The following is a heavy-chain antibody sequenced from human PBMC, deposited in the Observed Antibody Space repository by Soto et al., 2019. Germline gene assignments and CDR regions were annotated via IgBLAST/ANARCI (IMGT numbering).Heavy chain of an antibody. J-gene: IGHJ4*02. CDR2: IKGDGSEK. V-gene: IGHV3-7*01. D-gene: IGHD3-3*01. CDR3: VRGTMAPGLDH. Sequence: GGSLRLSCEVSGFTFSAYGMHWVRQTPGKGLEWVANIKGDGSEKYYVDSLKGRFTISRDNAKNSLYLHMNSLRAEDTAVYYCVRGTMAPGLDHWGQGTLVTVSS. CDR1: GFTFSAYG.